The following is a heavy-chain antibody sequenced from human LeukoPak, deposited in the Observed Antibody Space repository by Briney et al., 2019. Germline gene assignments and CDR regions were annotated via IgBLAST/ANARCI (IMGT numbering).Heavy chain of an antibody. Sequence: GGSLRLSCAASGFTFSSYWMSWVRQAPGKGLEGVANINQDGSEKYYVDSVKGRFTISRDNAKNSLYLQMNSLRVEDMAFYYCARENSASHAFDYWGQGTLVTVCS. CDR3: ARENSASHAFDY. V-gene: IGHV3-7*03. CDR1: GFTFSSYW. J-gene: IGHJ4*02. CDR2: INQDGSEK. D-gene: IGHD1-26*01.